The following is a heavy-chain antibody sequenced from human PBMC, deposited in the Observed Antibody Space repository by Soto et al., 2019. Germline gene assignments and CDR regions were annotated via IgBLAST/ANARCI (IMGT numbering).Heavy chain of an antibody. CDR3: ARDTKRRRADSYYYGKDV. J-gene: IGHJ6*02. Sequence: GPSLRLSCTTSVFIFNNYAMSWVRQSPGKGLEWVSSISGSGTRTYYANSVKGRFTVSRDNAKNSLFVQMNSLRAEDTAVYYCARDTKRRRADSYYYGKDVWGQGTTVTVSS. CDR2: ISGSGTRT. D-gene: IGHD1-1*01. V-gene: IGHV3-21*01. CDR1: VFIFNNYA.